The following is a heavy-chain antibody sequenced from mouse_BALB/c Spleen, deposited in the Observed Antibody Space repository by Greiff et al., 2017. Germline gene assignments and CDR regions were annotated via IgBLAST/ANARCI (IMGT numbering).Heavy chain of an antibody. J-gene: IGHJ3*01. CDR2: INPSTGGT. CDR3: AR. V-gene: IGHV1-42*01. CDR1: GYSFTDYY. Sequence: EVQLQQSGPELVKTGASVKISCKASGYSFTDYYMHWVKQSPEKSFEWIGEINPSTGGTSYNQKFKGKATLTVDKSSSTAYMQLKSLTSEDSAVYYCARGGQGTLVTVSA.